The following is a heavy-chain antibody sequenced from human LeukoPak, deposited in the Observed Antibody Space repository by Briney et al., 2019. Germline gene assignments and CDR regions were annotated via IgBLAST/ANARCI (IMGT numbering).Heavy chain of an antibody. V-gene: IGHV4-59*01. CDR1: GGSISSYY. CDR3: ARATGGNSGY. D-gene: IGHD4-23*01. Sequence: SETLSLTCTVSGGSISSYYWSWIRQPPGKGLEWIGCIYYSGSTNYNPSLKSRVTISVDTSKNQFSLKLTSVTAADTAEYYCARATGGNSGYWGQGTLVTVSS. J-gene: IGHJ4*02. CDR2: IYYSGST.